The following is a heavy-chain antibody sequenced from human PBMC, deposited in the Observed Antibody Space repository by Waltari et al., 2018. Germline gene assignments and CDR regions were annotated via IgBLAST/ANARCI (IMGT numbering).Heavy chain of an antibody. J-gene: IGHJ1*01. V-gene: IGHV4-39*07. Sequence: QLQLQESGPGLVKPSETLSLTCTVSGGSISSSSYYWGWIRQPPGKGLEWIGSIYYSGCTYYNPSLKSRVTISVDTSKNQFSLKLSSVTAADTAVYDWVTRIVVVKYFQHWGQGTLVTVSS. CDR3: VTRIVVVKYFQH. D-gene: IGHD3-22*01. CDR1: GGSISSSSYY. CDR2: IYYSGCT.